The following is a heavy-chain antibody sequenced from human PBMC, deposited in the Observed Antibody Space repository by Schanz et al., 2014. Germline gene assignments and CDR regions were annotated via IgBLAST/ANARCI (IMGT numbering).Heavy chain of an antibody. CDR2: IYYSGST. CDR3: ATWRGDDSGGHGQFDY. Sequence: VQLLESGGGLVQPGGSLRLSCAASGFTFSSYAMSWVRQAPGKGLEWIGYIYYSGSTTYNPSLKSRVTISVDTSKKQFSLNRSSVTAADTAVYYCATWRGDDSGGHGQFDYWGQGALVTVSS. J-gene: IGHJ4*02. V-gene: IGHV4-59*12. CDR1: GFTFSSYA. D-gene: IGHD3-22*01.